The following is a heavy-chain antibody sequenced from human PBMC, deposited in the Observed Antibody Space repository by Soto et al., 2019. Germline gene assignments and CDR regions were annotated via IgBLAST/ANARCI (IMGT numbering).Heavy chain of an antibody. J-gene: IGHJ4*02. V-gene: IGHV3-21*06. D-gene: IGHD3-22*01. CDR1: GFTFSYYA. CDR3: AREGVHNYNEYYFDY. Sequence: EVQLVESGGGLVNPGGSLRLSCAASGFTFSYYALHWVRRAPGTGLEWVSSISGIRDYIRYADSVKGRFTISRDNAKTSLYLQMNSLTAEDTAVYYCAREGVHNYNEYYFDYWGQGTLVTVSS. CDR2: ISGIRDYI.